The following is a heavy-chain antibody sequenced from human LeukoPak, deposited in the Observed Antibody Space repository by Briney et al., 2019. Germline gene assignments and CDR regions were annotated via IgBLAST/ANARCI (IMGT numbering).Heavy chain of an antibody. CDR3: ARAPISDSSGYLFY. Sequence: SVKVSCKASGRTFSSYAISWVRQAPGQGLEWMGRIIPIFGTANYAQKFQGRVTITTDESTSTAYMELSSLRSEDTAVYYCARAPISDSSGYLFYWGQGTLVTVSS. CDR2: IIPIFGTA. V-gene: IGHV1-69*05. CDR1: GRTFSSYA. J-gene: IGHJ4*02. D-gene: IGHD3-22*01.